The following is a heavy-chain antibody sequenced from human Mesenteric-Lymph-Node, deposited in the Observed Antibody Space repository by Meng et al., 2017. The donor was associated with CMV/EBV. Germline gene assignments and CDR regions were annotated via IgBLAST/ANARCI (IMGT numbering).Heavy chain of an antibody. CDR2: IRAGNGNI. J-gene: IGHJ4*02. D-gene: IGHD3-10*01. Sequence: SGYTFSNYGIHLVRQAPGQRLEWMGWIRAGNGNIKYSQKFQDRVTITRDTSTNTAYMELSSLRSEDTAVYYCARESSHYYGSGSYDYWGQGTLVTVSS. V-gene: IGHV1-3*01. CDR3: ARESSHYYGSGSYDY. CDR1: GYTFSNYG.